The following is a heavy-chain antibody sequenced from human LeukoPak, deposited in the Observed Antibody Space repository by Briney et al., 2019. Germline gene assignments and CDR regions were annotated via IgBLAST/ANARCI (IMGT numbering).Heavy chain of an antibody. CDR2: ITSSSYI. CDR3: ARDLLRYCNDISCYGPSVV. J-gene: IGHJ6*04. D-gene: IGHD2-2*01. V-gene: IGHV3-21*01. Sequence: GGSLRLSCEASGFTFSYHTMNWVRQAPGKGLEWVSSITSSSYIYYADSVKGRFTISRDNAKNSLYLQMNSLRAEDTAVYYCARDLLRYCNDISCYGPSVVWGKGTTVTVSS. CDR1: GFTFSYHT.